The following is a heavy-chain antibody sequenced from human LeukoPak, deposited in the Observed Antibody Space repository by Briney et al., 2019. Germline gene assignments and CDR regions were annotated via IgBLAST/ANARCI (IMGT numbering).Heavy chain of an antibody. D-gene: IGHD3-10*01. CDR3: AREPAERWFGESWYYYGMDV. Sequence: PSETLSLTCTVSVGSIISYYWSSIRQPAGKGLEWVWRIYTRVSTNYNLSPKSRVTMSVDTSKNQFSLKLTSVTATATAVYYCAREPAERWFGESWYYYGMDVWGQGTTVTVSS. CDR1: VGSIISYY. CDR2: IYTRVST. V-gene: IGHV4-4*07. J-gene: IGHJ6*02.